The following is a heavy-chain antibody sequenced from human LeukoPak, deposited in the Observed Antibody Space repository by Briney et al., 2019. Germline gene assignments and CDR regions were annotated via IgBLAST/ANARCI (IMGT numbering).Heavy chain of an antibody. J-gene: IGHJ4*02. V-gene: IGHV3-64*01. CDR2: ITSNGGRT. CDR1: GFIFSDYD. Sequence: GGSLRLSCAASGFIFSDYDVHWVRQAPGKGLEFVSAITSNGGRTFYANSVKGRFTISRDSSKNALYLQMDSLRADDMAVYYCARGPASGGYDYWGQGALVT. D-gene: IGHD3-10*01. CDR3: ARGPASGGYDY.